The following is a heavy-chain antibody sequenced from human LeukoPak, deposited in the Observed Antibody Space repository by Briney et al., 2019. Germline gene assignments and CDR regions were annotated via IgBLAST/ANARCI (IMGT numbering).Heavy chain of an antibody. V-gene: IGHV4-31*03. CDR2: IYYSGST. D-gene: IGHD6-6*01. J-gene: IGHJ4*02. CDR1: GGSISSGGYY. CDR3: ARQPRRDIAARFDY. Sequence: PSETLSLTCTVSGGSISSGGYYWSWIRQHPGKGLEWIGYIYYSGSTYYNPSLKSRVTISVDTSKNQFSLKLSSVTAADTAVYYCARQPRRDIAARFDYWGQGTLVTVSS.